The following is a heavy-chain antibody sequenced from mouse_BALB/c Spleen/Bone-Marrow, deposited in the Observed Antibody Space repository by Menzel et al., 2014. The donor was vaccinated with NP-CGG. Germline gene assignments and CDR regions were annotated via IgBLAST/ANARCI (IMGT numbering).Heavy chain of an antibody. Sequence: EVMLVESGGGSVQPGGSRKLSCAASGFTFSYFGMHWVRQAPEKGLEWVAYISSGSSIIYYADTVKGRFTISRDNPKNTLFLQMTRLRSEDTAMYYCARERTGFDYWGQGTTLTVSS. J-gene: IGHJ2*01. CDR2: ISSGSSII. CDR3: ARERTGFDY. V-gene: IGHV5-17*02. CDR1: GFTFSYFG. D-gene: IGHD4-1*01.